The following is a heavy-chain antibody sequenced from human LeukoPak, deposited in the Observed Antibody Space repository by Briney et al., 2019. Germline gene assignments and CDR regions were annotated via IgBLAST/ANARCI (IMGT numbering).Heavy chain of an antibody. V-gene: IGHV4-30-2*01. Sequence: SQTLSLTCAVSGGSISSGGYSWSWIRQPPGKGLEWIGYIYHSGSTYYNPSLKSRVTISVDRSKNQFSLKLSSVTAANTAVYYCARGLRNAFDIWGQGTMVTVSS. CDR1: GGSISSGGYS. D-gene: IGHD2-8*01. J-gene: IGHJ3*02. CDR3: ARGLRNAFDI. CDR2: IYHSGST.